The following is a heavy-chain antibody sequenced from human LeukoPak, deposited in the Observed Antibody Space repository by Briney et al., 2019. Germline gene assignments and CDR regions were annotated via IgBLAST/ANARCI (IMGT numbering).Heavy chain of an antibody. Sequence: GGSLRLSCAASGFTFSSSAMSWVRQAPGKGLEWVSAISGSGGTTYYADSVKGRFTISRDNSKNTQYLQMNSLRAEDTAVYYCAKDHKYSSNWLYYFDYWGQGTLVTVSS. D-gene: IGHD6-13*01. J-gene: IGHJ4*02. V-gene: IGHV3-23*01. CDR2: ISGSGGTT. CDR1: GFTFSSSA. CDR3: AKDHKYSSNWLYYFDY.